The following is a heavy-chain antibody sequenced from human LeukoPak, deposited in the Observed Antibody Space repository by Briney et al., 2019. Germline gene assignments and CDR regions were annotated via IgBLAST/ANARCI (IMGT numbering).Heavy chain of an antibody. V-gene: IGHV3-74*01. CDR1: GFTFSSSW. J-gene: IGHJ4*02. D-gene: IGHD6-13*01. Sequence: GGSLRLSCAASGFTFSSSWMYWVRQAPGKGLVWASRISSDGSSTTYADSVKGRFTVSRDNAKNTLFLLMNSLRVEDTAVYYCARADSSWANDYWGQGTLVTVSS. CDR2: ISSDGSST. CDR3: ARADSSWANDY.